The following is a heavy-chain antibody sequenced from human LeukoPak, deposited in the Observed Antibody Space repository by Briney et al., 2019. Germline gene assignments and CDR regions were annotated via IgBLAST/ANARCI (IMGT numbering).Heavy chain of an antibody. V-gene: IGHV1-2*02. J-gene: IGHJ4*02. CDR1: GYTFTGYY. Sequence: ASVKVSCKASGYTFTGYYMHWVRQAPGQGLEWMGWINPNSGGTNYAQKFQGRVTMTRDTSISTAYMELSRLRSDDTAVYYCARDQPQDYYDSSGYSDYWGQGTLVTVSS. D-gene: IGHD3-22*01. CDR3: ARDQPQDYYDSSGYSDY. CDR2: INPNSGGT.